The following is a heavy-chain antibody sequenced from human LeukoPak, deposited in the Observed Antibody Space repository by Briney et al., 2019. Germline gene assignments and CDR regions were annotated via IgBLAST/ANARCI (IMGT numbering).Heavy chain of an antibody. CDR1: GFTFSSYW. V-gene: IGHV3-74*01. CDR2: INSDGSST. CDR3: ARDHPILLWFGERTYYFDY. J-gene: IGHJ4*02. D-gene: IGHD3-10*01. Sequence: GGSLRLSCPASGFTFSSYWMHWARQAPGKGLVWVSRINSDGSSTSYADSVKGRFTISRDNAKNTLYLQMNSLRAEDTAVYYCARDHPILLWFGERTYYFDYWGQGTLVTVSS.